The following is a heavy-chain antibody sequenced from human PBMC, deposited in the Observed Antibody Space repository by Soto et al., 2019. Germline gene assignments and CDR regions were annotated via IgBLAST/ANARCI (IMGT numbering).Heavy chain of an antibody. J-gene: IGHJ4*02. Sequence: SVKVSCKGSGGTLSSYAFSWGGQGPWQGLEWMGGIIPIFGTANYAQKFQGRVTITADESTSTAYMELSSLRSEDTAVYYCARGSSPNCGGDCYLDYWGQGTLVTVSS. CDR1: GGTLSSYA. CDR2: IIPIFGTA. D-gene: IGHD2-21*02. CDR3: ARGSSPNCGGDCYLDY. V-gene: IGHV1-69*01.